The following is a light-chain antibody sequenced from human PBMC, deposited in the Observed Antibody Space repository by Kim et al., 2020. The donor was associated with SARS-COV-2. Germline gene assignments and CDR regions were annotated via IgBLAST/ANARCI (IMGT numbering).Light chain of an antibody. V-gene: IGKV3-20*01. CDR2: GTS. CDR1: QSVASNH. CDR3: QQYDRPPYT. Sequence: EIVLTQSPGTLSLSPGDRATLSCRASQSVASNHLAWFQQKPGQAPRLLIYGTSSRAPAIPDRFSASGSGTDFTLTISRLEPEDFAIYYCQQYDRPPYTFRQGTKLEI. J-gene: IGKJ2*01.